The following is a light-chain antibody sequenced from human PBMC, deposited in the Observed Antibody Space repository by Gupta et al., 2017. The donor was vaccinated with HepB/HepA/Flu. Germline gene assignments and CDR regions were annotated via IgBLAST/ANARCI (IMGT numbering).Light chain of an antibody. Sequence: DIQMTHSPSTLYASVVDRVTITCRASQSISCWLAWYQQKPGKDPKLMSYKASSLESGVTSRLRGSGSVTEFTRTSSSMESDDSDTNDCQQYMTFGQGTKVEIK. CDR3: QQYMT. CDR2: KAS. CDR1: QSISCW. J-gene: IGKJ1*01. V-gene: IGKV1-5*03.